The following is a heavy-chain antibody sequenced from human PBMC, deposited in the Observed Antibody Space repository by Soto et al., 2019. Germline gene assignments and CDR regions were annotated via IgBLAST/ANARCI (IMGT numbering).Heavy chain of an antibody. V-gene: IGHV3-30-3*01. Sequence: QVQLVESGGGVVQPGRSLRLSCAASGFTFSSYAMHWVRQAPGKGLEWVAVISYDGSNKYYADSVKGRFTISRDNSKNTLYLQMNSLRAEDTAVYYCARDSYYYDSSGYCGYWGQGTLVTVSS. CDR2: ISYDGSNK. CDR3: ARDSYYYDSSGYCGY. CDR1: GFTFSSYA. D-gene: IGHD3-22*01. J-gene: IGHJ4*02.